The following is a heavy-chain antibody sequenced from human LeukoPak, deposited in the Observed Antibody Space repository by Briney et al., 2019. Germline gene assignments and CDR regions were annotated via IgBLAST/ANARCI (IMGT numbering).Heavy chain of an antibody. J-gene: IGHJ3*02. CDR3: ARDRDWVDAFGI. CDR2: ISSSSSYI. CDR1: GFTFSSYS. D-gene: IGHD2-21*01. V-gene: IGHV3-21*01. Sequence: GGSLRLSCAASGFTFSSYSMNWVRQAPGKGLEWVSSISSSSSYIYYADSVKGRFTISRDNAKNSLYLQMNSLRAEDTAVYYCARDRDWVDAFGIWGQGTMVTVSS.